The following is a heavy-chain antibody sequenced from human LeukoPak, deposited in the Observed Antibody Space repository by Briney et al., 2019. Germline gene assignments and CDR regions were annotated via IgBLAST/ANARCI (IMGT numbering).Heavy chain of an antibody. CDR3: AGDYGSGSYRFDY. CDR2: IYYSGST. CDR1: GGSMSSYS. V-gene: IGHV4-59*12. D-gene: IGHD3-10*01. Sequence: SETLSLTCTVSGGSMSSYSRSWVRQPPGRGLEWIGYIYYSGSTIYNPSLKTRLTMSLDTSKNQFSLKLNSVTAADTAVYYCAGDYGSGSYRFDYWGQGTLVTVSS. J-gene: IGHJ4*02.